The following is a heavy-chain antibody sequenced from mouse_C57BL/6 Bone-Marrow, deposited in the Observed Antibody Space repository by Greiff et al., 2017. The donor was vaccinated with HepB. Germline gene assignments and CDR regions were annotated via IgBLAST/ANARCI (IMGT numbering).Heavy chain of an antibody. CDR3: ARFLNWAWFAY. Sequence: QVQLQQPGAELVKPGASVKLSCKASGYTFTSYWMHWVKQRPGRGLEWMGRIDPNSGGTKYNEKFKSKATLTVDKPSSTAYMQLSSLTSEDSAVYYCARFLNWAWFAYWGQGTLVTVSA. CDR2: IDPNSGGT. V-gene: IGHV1-72*01. D-gene: IGHD4-1*01. J-gene: IGHJ3*01. CDR1: GYTFTSYW.